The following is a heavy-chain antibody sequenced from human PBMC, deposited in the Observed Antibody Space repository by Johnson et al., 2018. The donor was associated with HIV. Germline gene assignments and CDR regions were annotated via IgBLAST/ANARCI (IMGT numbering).Heavy chain of an antibody. V-gene: IGHV3-30*04. CDR2: ISYDGSNK. CDR3: AKDSERITIFGVVIEFNTNDAFDI. Sequence: QVQLVESGGGVVQPGRSLRLSCAASGFTFSSYAMHWVRQAPGKGLEWVAVISYDGSNKYYADSVKGRFTISRDNSKNTLYLQMNSLRAEDTAVYYCAKDSERITIFGVVIEFNTNDAFDIWGQGTMVTVSS. CDR1: GFTFSSYA. D-gene: IGHD3-3*01. J-gene: IGHJ3*02.